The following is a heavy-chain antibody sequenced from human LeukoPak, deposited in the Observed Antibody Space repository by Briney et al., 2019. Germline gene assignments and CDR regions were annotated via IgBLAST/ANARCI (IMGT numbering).Heavy chain of an antibody. J-gene: IGHJ3*02. CDR2: INHSGST. D-gene: IGHD5-18*01. CDR1: GGSISSSSYY. Sequence: SETLSLTCTVSGGSISSSSYYWGWIRQPPGKGLEWIGEINHSGSTNYNPSLKSRVTISVDTSKNQFSLKLSSVTAADTAVYYCASTAMVPPDAFDIWGQGTMVTVSS. V-gene: IGHV4-39*07. CDR3: ASTAMVPPDAFDI.